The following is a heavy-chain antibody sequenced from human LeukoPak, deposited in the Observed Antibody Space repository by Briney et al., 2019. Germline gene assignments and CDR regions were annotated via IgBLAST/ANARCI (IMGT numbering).Heavy chain of an antibody. D-gene: IGHD3-16*01. CDR1: GGSFSFYF. V-gene: IGHV4-34*01. CDR2: IDNRGST. J-gene: IGHJ4*02. Sequence: PSETLSLTCTVSGGSFSFYFWHWIRQPPGEGLVWIGEIDNRGSTQYKPSLRSRGIISIDTSGNHFSLKLTSVTAADTAMYFCARDSDSGFQWGQGMLVTVSS. CDR3: ARDSDSGFQ.